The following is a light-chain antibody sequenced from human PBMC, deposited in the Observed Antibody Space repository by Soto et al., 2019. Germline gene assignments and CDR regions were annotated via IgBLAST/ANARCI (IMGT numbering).Light chain of an antibody. V-gene: IGKV3D-15*01. Sequence: EIVMTQSPATLSVSPGDRFTLSWRASQNIDNSLAWYQQRPGQPPRLLIYGASTRANGIPARFSGSGSGTEFTLTISSLQTEDFAVYCCHQYNNSPPLTFGGGTKVEIK. J-gene: IGKJ4*01. CDR3: HQYNNSPPLT. CDR1: QNIDNS. CDR2: GAS.